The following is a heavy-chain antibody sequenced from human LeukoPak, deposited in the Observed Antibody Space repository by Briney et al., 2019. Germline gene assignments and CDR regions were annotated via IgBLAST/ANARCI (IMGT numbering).Heavy chain of an antibody. D-gene: IGHD3-16*02. CDR1: GFSFRHYG. Sequence: GGSLRLSCAASGFSFRHYGMHWVRQAPGKGLEWVAFINYDGSNKYYADSVKGRFTISRDNSKNTLYLEINSLSADDTAVYYCARDDDYVWGSYPHGAFDIWGQGTMVTVSS. J-gene: IGHJ3*02. CDR3: ARDDDYVWGSYPHGAFDI. CDR2: INYDGSNK. V-gene: IGHV3-30*02.